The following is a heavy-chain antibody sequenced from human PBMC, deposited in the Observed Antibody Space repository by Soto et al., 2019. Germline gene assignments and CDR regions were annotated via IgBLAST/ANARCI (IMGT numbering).Heavy chain of an antibody. J-gene: IGHJ4*02. CDR1: GFTFSAYG. V-gene: IGHV3-30*03. CDR2: ISHDGTTK. CDR3: ARVRGSSSYYLPDFDY. D-gene: IGHD6-13*01. Sequence: GGSLRLSCEVSGFTFSAYGMHWVRQAPGKGLEWVAAISHDGTTKYYADAVKGRFTISRDNSKNTLFLQMNSLRAEDTAVYYCARVRGSSSYYLPDFDYWGQGALVTVSS.